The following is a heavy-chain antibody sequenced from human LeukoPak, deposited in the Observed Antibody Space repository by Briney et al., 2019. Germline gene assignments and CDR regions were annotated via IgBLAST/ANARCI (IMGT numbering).Heavy chain of an antibody. V-gene: IGHV1-46*01. CDR1: GYIFTKYY. D-gene: IGHD4-17*01. Sequence: GASVKVSCKASGYIFTKYYMQWVRQAPGQGLEWMGIINPNGGSTSYAQKFQGRVTLTRDTSTSTVYMELSSLTSEDTAVYYCARDRDDYGDYYFDYWGQGTLVTVSS. CDR2: INPNGGST. J-gene: IGHJ4*02. CDR3: ARDRDDYGDYYFDY.